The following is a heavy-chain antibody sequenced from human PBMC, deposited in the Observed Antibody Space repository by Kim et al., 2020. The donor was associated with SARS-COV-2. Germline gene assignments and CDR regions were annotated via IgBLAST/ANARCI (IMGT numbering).Heavy chain of an antibody. CDR3: AKDTNRDGYPDY. CDR1: GFTFSSYG. Sequence: GGSLRLSCAASGFTFSSYGMHWVRQAPGKGLEWVAVIWYDGSNKYYADSVKGRFTISRDNSKNTLYLQMNSLRAEDTAVYYCAKDTNRDGYPDYWGQGTLVTVSS. D-gene: IGHD5-12*01. V-gene: IGHV3-33*06. J-gene: IGHJ4*02. CDR2: IWYDGSNK.